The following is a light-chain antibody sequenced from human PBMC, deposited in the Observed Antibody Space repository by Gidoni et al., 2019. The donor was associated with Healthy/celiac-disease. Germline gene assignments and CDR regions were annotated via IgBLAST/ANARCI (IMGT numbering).Light chain of an antibody. Sequence: QSALTQPASVSGSPGQSFTISCPGTSSDVGGYNYVSWYQQHPGKAPKLMIYEVSNRPSGVSNRFSGSKSGNTASLTISGLQAEDEADYYCSSYTSSSTLEGVVFGGGTKLTVL. CDR1: SSDVGGYNY. V-gene: IGLV2-14*01. J-gene: IGLJ2*01. CDR2: EVS. CDR3: SSYTSSSTLEGVV.